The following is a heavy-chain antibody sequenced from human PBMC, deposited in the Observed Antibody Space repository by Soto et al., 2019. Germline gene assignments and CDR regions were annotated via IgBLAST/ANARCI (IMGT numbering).Heavy chain of an antibody. CDR3: ARAPRRSDFWSGYYDPYYDYGMDV. D-gene: IGHD3-3*01. J-gene: IGHJ6*02. Sequence: ASVKVSCKASGYAFTGYYMHWVRQAPGQGLEWMGWINPNSGGTNYAQKFQGWVTMTRDTSISTAYMELRRLRYEDTAVYYCARAPRRSDFWSGYYDPYYDYGMDVWGQGTTVTVSS. V-gene: IGHV1-2*04. CDR2: INPNSGGT. CDR1: GYAFTGYY.